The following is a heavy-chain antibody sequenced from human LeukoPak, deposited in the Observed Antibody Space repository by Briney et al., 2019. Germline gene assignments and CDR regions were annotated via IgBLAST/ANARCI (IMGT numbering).Heavy chain of an antibody. D-gene: IGHD2-8*02. CDR3: ARYCTGGICYTKGFDY. Sequence: PSETLSLTCTVSGGSISSSSYYWGWIRQPPGKGLEWTGSIYYSGSTYYNPSLKSRVTISVDTSKTQFSLKLTSVTAADTAMYYCARYCTGGICYTKGFDYWGQGALVTVSS. CDR2: IYYSGST. CDR1: GGSISSSSYY. J-gene: IGHJ4*02. V-gene: IGHV4-39*01.